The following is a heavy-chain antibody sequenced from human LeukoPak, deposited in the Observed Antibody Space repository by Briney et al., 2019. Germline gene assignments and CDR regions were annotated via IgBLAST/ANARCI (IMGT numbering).Heavy chain of an antibody. J-gene: IGHJ3*02. CDR1: GYNFVDYA. V-gene: IGHV1-18*01. CDR3: ARDSLSYCIGDCHYYYAFDI. D-gene: IGHD2-21*02. CDR2: ISPNTGNS. Sequence: ASVKVSCKASGYNFVDYAISWVRQAPGQGLEWMGYISPNTGNSNTAQKLRGRITMTTDTSTGTAYMELRSLTFDDTAIYYCARDSLSYCIGDCHYYYAFDIWGQGTLVTVSS.